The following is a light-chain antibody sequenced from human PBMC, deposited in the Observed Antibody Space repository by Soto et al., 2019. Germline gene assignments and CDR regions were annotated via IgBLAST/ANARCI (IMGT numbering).Light chain of an antibody. CDR2: EVS. V-gene: IGLV2-23*02. CDR3: CSYVGSRAV. CDR1: SSDVGSHNL. J-gene: IGLJ7*01. Sequence: QSVLTQPASVSGSPGQSITISCTGTSSDVGSHNLVSWYQQHPGQAPKLMIYEVSKRPLGVSTRFSASKSGNTASLTISGLQAEDEADYYCCSYVGSRAVFGGGTQLPVL.